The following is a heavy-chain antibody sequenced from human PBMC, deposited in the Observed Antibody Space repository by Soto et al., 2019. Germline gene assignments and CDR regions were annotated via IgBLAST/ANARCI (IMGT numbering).Heavy chain of an antibody. CDR1: GGPISSSGDY. V-gene: IGHV4-39*01. J-gene: IGHJ4*02. D-gene: IGHD6-19*01. Sequence: QLQLQESGPGLVKPSETLSLTCTGTGGPISSSGDYWGWVRQTPGKGLEWIGTISNSGSTYYNPSVMSRVTISVDTSKKQFSLRLISVTAADTAVYYCARGLSSSAYLDYWGQGTLVTVSS. CDR2: ISNSGST. CDR3: ARGLSSSAYLDY.